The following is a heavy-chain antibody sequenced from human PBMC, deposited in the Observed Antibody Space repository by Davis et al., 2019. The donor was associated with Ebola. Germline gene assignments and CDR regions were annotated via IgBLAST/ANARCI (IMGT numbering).Heavy chain of an antibody. CDR2: IRNDGSGT. J-gene: IGHJ5*02. CDR3: ARGNRYCSGDTCANWFDP. V-gene: IGHV3-74*01. Sequence: HTGGSLRLSCAASGFTLSTYWMHWVRQAPGKGLEWVSQIRNDGSGTAYADSVKGRFTMSRDNAKSTLYLQMNSLRAEDTAVYYCARGNRYCSGDTCANWFDPWGQGTLVTVSS. CDR1: GFTLSTYW. D-gene: IGHD2-15*01.